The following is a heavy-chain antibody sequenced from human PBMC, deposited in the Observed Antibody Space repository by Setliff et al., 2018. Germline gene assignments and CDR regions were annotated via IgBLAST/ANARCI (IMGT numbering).Heavy chain of an antibody. Sequence: LRLSCAASGFTVSSSYMTWVRQAPGKGLEWVSVIYTGGSTYYADSMKDRFTISRDTSKTTLYLQMNSLRTEDTAVYYCARGNYGSGSPVYVWFDPWGQGTLVTVSS. CDR2: IYTGGST. CDR3: ARGNYGSGSPVYVWFDP. J-gene: IGHJ5*02. CDR1: GFTVSSSY. V-gene: IGHV3-66*02. D-gene: IGHD3-10*01.